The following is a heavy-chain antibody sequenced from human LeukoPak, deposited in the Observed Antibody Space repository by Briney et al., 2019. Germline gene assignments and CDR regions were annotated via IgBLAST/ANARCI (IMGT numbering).Heavy chain of an antibody. V-gene: IGHV3-74*01. Sequence: SGGSLRLSCAASGFTFSSYWMHWVRQAPGKGLVWVSRINTDGSSTSYADSVKGRFTISRDNAKNTLYLQMNSLRAEDTAVYYCARGFRYSSSWYFDYWGQGTLVTVSS. CDR3: ARGFRYSSSWYFDY. D-gene: IGHD6-13*01. CDR1: GFTFSSYW. CDR2: INTDGSST. J-gene: IGHJ4*02.